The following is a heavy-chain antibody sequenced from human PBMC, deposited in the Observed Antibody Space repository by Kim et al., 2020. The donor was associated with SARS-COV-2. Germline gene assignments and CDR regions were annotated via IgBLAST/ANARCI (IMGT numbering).Heavy chain of an antibody. CDR3: AREWVAAAGTETNWFDP. Sequence: SETLSLTCTVSGGSISSSSYYWGWIRQPPGKGLEWIGSIYYSGSTYYNPSLKSRVTISVDTSKNQFSLKLSSVTAADTAVYYCAREWVAAAGTETNWFDPWGQGTLVTVSS. V-gene: IGHV4-39*07. D-gene: IGHD6-13*01. CDR2: IYYSGST. CDR1: GGSISSSSYY. J-gene: IGHJ5*02.